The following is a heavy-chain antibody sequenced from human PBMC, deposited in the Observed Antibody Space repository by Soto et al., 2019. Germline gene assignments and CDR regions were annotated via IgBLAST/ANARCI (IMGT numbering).Heavy chain of an antibody. V-gene: IGHV1-2*02. Sequence: VASVKVSCQASGYTFTDYYMHWVRQAPGQGLEWMGWVNPKSGGTNYAQKFQGRVTMTRDTSISTAYMELSRLRSDDTAMYYCARGPPRNWVDSWGQGILVTVSS. CDR3: ARGPPRNWVDS. CDR1: GYTFTDYY. J-gene: IGHJ5*01. CDR2: VNPKSGGT.